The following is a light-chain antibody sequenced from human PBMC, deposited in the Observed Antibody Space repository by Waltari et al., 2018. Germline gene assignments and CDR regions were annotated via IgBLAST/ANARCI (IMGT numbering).Light chain of an antibody. CDR2: YDS. V-gene: IGLV3-21*04. Sequence: SYVLTQPPSVSVAPGKTARIPCGGNNLGSKSVHWYQQKPGQAPVLVIYYDSDRPSGIPERFSGSNSGNTATLTISRVEAGDEADYYCQVWDSSSDHFNVFGSGTKVTVL. CDR1: NLGSKS. CDR3: QVWDSSSDHFNV. J-gene: IGLJ6*01.